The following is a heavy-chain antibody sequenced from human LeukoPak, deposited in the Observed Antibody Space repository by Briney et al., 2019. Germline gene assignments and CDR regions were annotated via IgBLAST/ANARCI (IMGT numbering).Heavy chain of an antibody. CDR3: ARVGPRRDGYNFDY. D-gene: IGHD5-24*01. CDR1: GGSMSGYY. V-gene: IGHV4-59*01. CDR2: IYYTGST. J-gene: IGHJ4*02. Sequence: SETLSLTCSVSGGSMSGYYWGWIRQPPGEGLECIGYIYYTGSTDSNPSLKSRATISVDTSKSQFSLRLYSVTAADTAVYYCARVGPRRDGYNFDYWGQGILVTVSS.